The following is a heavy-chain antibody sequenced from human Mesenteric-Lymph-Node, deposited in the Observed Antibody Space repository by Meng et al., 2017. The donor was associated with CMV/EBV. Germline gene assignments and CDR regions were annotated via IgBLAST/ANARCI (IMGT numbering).Heavy chain of an antibody. CDR1: GYTLADYY. Sequence: ASVKVSCKASGYTLADYYVHWVRQAPGQGLEWMGWINPSFGGTDYAPKFQGRVTITTDESTSTAYMELSSLRSEDTAVYYCARDLNYNYYGMDVWGKGTTVTVSS. V-gene: IGHV1-2*02. CDR3: ARDLNYNYYGMDV. J-gene: IGHJ6*04. CDR2: INPSFGGT.